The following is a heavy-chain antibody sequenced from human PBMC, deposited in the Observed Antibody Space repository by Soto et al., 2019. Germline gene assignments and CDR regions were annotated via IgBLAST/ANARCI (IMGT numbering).Heavy chain of an antibody. CDR2: IYSSGNT. CDR1: GASVTSYY. V-gene: IGHV4-4*07. J-gene: IGHJ6*01. Sequence: PSENLSLTCTVSGASVTSYYWSWIRQPAGKGLDWIGRIYSSGNTDYKPSLKSRVTLSLDTSQNQASLKLSSVTPANSGTDYCARAGVGTHGMDVWCQGATV. CDR3: ARAGVGTHGMDV. D-gene: IGHD1-7*01.